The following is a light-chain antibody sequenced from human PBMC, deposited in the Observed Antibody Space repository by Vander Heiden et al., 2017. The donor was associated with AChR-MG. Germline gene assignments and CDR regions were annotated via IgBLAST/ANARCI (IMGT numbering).Light chain of an antibody. CDR1: SSDVGGYNY. J-gene: IGLJ3*02. V-gene: IGLV2-14*01. CDR3: SSYTSVSTRV. Sequence: QSALTQPASVSRSPGQTITISCTGTSSDVGGYNYVSWYQQHAGKAPKLIICEVNNRPSGVSQRFSGSKSGNTASLTISGLQAEDEADYCCSSYTSVSTRVFGGGTKLTVL. CDR2: EVN.